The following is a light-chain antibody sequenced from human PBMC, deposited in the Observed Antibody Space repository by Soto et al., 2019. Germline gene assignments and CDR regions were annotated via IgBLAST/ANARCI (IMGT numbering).Light chain of an antibody. CDR3: QLYSGSPWT. CDR2: GVS. J-gene: IGKJ1*01. V-gene: IGKV3-20*01. CDR1: QSISHKY. Sequence: IVLTQSPGTLSLSPGETATLSCRASQSISHKYLAWYQQEPGQAPRLLIHGVSIRATGIPDRFSGSGSGTDFPLIISRLVPEDLAVYYCQLYSGSPWTFGQGTKVEI.